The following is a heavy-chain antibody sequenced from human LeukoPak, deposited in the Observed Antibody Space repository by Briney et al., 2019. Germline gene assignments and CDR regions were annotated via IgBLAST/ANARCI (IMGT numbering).Heavy chain of an antibody. CDR3: ARQTGYSSGWYRESDY. CDR1: GYSFTSYW. Sequence: GEPLKISCKGSGYSFTSYWIGWVRQIPGKGLEWMGIIYPGDSDTRYSPSFQGQVTISADKSISTAYLQWSSLKASDTAMYYCARQTGYSSGWYRESDYWGQGTLVTVSS. CDR2: IYPGDSDT. V-gene: IGHV5-51*01. D-gene: IGHD6-19*01. J-gene: IGHJ4*02.